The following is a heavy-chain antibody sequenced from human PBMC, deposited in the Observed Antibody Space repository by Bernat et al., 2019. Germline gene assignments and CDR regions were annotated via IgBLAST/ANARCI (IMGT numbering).Heavy chain of an antibody. V-gene: IGHV3-23*01. CDR3: AKGALPRGHTIPDY. CDR1: GFTFSNDA. J-gene: IGHJ4*02. CDR2: ITGGDATT. D-gene: IGHD3-10*01. Sequence: EVQLLESGGGLGQPGGSLRLSCVASGFTFSNDAMSWVRQAQGKGREWVSAITGGDATTHYADSVRGRFTISRVNSKNTLYLQMNSRRLEDTALFYCAKGALPRGHTIPDYLGLRTLVTVSS.